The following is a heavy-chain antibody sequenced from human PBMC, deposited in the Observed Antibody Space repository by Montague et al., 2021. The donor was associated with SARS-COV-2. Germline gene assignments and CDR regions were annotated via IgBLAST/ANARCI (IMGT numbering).Heavy chain of an antibody. D-gene: IGHD3-9*01. J-gene: IGHJ6*02. V-gene: IGHV4-34*01. CDR3: ARGVTYYDILTGYYKGKYYYGMDV. Sequence: SETLSLTCAVYGGSFSGFYWTWIRQPPGKGLEWIGEMNHSGSTNYNPSLKSRVTISVDTSENQFSLKLTSVTAADTAVYYCARGVTYYDILTGYYKGKYYYGMDVWGQGTTVTVSS. CDR1: GGSFSGFY. CDR2: MNHSGST.